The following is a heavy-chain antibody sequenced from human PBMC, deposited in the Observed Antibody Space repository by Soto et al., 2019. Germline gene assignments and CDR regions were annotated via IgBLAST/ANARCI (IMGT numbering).Heavy chain of an antibody. D-gene: IGHD5-18*01. J-gene: IGHJ6*02. CDR1: GFTFSSYA. CDR3: AKDGGYSYGYSPRYYYGMDV. Sequence: EVQLLESGGGLVQPGGSLRLSCAASGFTFSSYAMSWVRQAPGKGLEWVSAISGSGGSTYYADSVKGRFTISRDNSKNTLYLQMNSLSAADTDVYYCAKDGGYSYGYSPRYYYGMDVWGQGTTVTVSS. CDR2: ISGSGGST. V-gene: IGHV3-23*01.